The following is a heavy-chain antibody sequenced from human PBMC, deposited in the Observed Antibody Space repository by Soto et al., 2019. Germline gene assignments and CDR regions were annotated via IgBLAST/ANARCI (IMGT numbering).Heavy chain of an antibody. CDR1: GDSVSSNSAA. D-gene: IGHD5-12*01. J-gene: IGHJ3*02. V-gene: IGHV6-1*01. CDR2: TYYRSKWYN. CDR3: ARVWCYCCYDYPQDAFAI. Sequence: PSQTLSLTCAISGDSVSSNSAAWNWIRQSPSRGLEWLGRTYYRSKWYNDYAVSVKSRITINPDTSKNQFSLQLNSVTPEDTAVYYCARVWCYCCYDYPQDAFAIWGQGSMVPVSS.